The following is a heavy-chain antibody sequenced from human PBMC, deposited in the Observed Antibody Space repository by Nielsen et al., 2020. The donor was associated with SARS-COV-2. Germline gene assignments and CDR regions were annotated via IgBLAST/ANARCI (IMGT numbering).Heavy chain of an antibody. V-gene: IGHV3-23*01. D-gene: IGHD3-10*01. CDR1: GFTFSSYA. J-gene: IGHJ6*02. CDR3: AREGELLWFGERLNPLYGMDV. Sequence: GGSLRLSCAASGFTFSSYAMSWVRQAPGKGLEWVSAISGSGGSTYYADSVKGRFTISRDNSKNTLYLQMNSLRAEDTAVYYCAREGELLWFGERLNPLYGMDVWGQGTTVTVSS. CDR2: ISGSGGST.